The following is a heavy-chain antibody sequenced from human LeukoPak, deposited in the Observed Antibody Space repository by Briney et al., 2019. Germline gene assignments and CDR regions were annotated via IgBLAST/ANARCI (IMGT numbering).Heavy chain of an antibody. V-gene: IGHV1-18*01. Sequence: SVKVSCKASGYTFTTYGISWVRQAPGQGLEWMGWISSYNGNTNYAQKLQGRVTMTTDTSTSSAYMELKSLRSDDSAVYYCARGDYGDYWGQGTLVTVSS. CDR1: GYTFTTYG. J-gene: IGHJ4*02. CDR2: ISSYNGNT. CDR3: ARGDYGDY.